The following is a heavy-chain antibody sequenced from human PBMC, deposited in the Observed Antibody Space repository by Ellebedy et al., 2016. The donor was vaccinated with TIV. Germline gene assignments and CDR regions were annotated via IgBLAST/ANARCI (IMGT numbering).Heavy chain of an antibody. V-gene: IGHV4-34*01. Sequence: SETLSLTCAVYGGSFSGYSWSWIRQPPGRGLEWIGEIDHGGSTNYNPSLKSRITISVDTSKNHFSLKLTSVTAADTAGYYCARNILKFLDAFEIWGQGTMVTVSS. J-gene: IGHJ3*02. D-gene: IGHD3-3*01. CDR2: IDHGGST. CDR1: GGSFSGYS. CDR3: ARNILKFLDAFEI.